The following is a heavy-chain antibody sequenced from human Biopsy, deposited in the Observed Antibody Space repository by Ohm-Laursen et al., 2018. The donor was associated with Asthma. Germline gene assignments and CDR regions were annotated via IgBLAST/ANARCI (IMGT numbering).Heavy chain of an antibody. CDR3: ASDFPKDYVRYNFQF. CDR2: NVPEEGVT. J-gene: IGHJ4*02. Sequence: ASVKVSCKISGYSFTDLSIHWVRQAPGHGLEWMGRNVPEEGVTVNARKFQGRVTMTEDTSTDTAYMELSSLSSDDTAVYYCASDFPKDYVRYNFQFWGQGTLVTVSS. V-gene: IGHV1-24*01. D-gene: IGHD4-17*01. CDR1: GYSFTDLS.